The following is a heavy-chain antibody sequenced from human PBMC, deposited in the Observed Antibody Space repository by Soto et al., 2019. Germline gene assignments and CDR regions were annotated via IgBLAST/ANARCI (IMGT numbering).Heavy chain of an antibody. J-gene: IGHJ4*02. CDR2: INPDGSST. CDR1: GFTFSSSW. CDR3: ARYGKQWLASFDD. D-gene: IGHD6-19*01. V-gene: IGHV3-74*01. Sequence: GGSLRLSCVVSGFTFSSSWMYWVRQAPGKGLVWVSRINPDGSSTNYADSVKGRFTISRDNAKNTLYLQMNSLRVEDSGVYFCARYGKQWLASFDDWGPGTLVTVSS.